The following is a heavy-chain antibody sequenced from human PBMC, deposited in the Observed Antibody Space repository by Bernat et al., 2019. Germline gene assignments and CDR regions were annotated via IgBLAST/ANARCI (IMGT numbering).Heavy chain of an antibody. CDR1: GGSISSSNW. CDR2: IYHSGST. J-gene: IGHJ6*02. D-gene: IGHD5-18*01. CDR3: ARVGMSGYSYGYAFYYYDGMDV. V-gene: IGHV4-4*02. Sequence: QVQLQESGPGLVKPSGTLSLTCAVSGGSISSSNWWSWVRQPPGKGLEWIGEIYHSGSTNYNPSLKSRVTISVDKSKNQFSLKLSSVTAADTAVYYCARVGMSGYSYGYAFYYYDGMDVWGQGTTVTVSS.